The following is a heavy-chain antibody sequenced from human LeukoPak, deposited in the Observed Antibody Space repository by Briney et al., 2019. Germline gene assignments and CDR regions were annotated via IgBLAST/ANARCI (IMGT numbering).Heavy chain of an antibody. Sequence: SETLSLTCTVSGGSISSYYWSWLRQPPGKGLEWIGYIYYSGSTNYNPSLKSRVTISVDTSKNQFSLKLSSVTAADTAVYYCARGLEWLGNAFDIWGQGTMVTVSS. J-gene: IGHJ3*02. V-gene: IGHV4-59*01. CDR2: IYYSGST. CDR1: GGSISSYY. CDR3: ARGLEWLGNAFDI. D-gene: IGHD3-3*01.